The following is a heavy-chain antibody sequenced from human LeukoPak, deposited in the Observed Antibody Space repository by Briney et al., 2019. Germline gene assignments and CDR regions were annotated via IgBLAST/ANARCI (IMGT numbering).Heavy chain of an antibody. CDR1: GGSISSGSYY. CDR3: ARDGTYYYDSSGYYYQYNWFDP. J-gene: IGHJ5*02. Sequence: SQTLSLTCTVSGGSISSGSYYWSWIRQPAGKGLEWIGRIYTSGSTNYNPPLKSRVTISVDTSKNQFSLKLSSVTAADTAVYYCARDGTYYYDSSGYYYQYNWFDPWGQGTLVTVSS. D-gene: IGHD3-22*01. CDR2: IYTSGST. V-gene: IGHV4-61*02.